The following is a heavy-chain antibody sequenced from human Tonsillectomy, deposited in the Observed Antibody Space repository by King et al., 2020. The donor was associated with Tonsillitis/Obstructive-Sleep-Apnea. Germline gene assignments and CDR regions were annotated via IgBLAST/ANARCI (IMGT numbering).Heavy chain of an antibody. J-gene: IGHJ4*02. CDR2: IYSGGST. D-gene: IGHD2-15*01. V-gene: IGHV3-53*01. CDR1: GFTFSGNY. Sequence: VQLVESGGGLIQPGGSLRLSCAASGFTFSGNYMSWVRQAPGKGLEWVSLIYSGGSTYYTDSVKGRFTISRDNSKNTLYLQMNSLRAEDTAVYYCARDRCSSVSCYGALDYWGQGTLVTVSS. CDR3: ARDRCSSVSCYGALDY.